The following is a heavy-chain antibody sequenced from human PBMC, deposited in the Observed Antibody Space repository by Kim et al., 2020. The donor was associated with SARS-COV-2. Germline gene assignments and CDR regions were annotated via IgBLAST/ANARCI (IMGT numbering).Heavy chain of an antibody. CDR2: ISGSGGST. CDR3: AKGMQYGGGYYYYGMDV. V-gene: IGHV3-23*01. J-gene: IGHJ6*02. D-gene: IGHD3-16*01. Sequence: GGSLRLSCAASGFTFSSYAMSWVRQAPGKGLEWVSAISGSGGSTYYADSVKGRFTISRDNSKNTLYLQMNSLRAEDTAVYYCAKGMQYGGGYYYYGMDVWGQGTTVTVSS. CDR1: GFTFSSYA.